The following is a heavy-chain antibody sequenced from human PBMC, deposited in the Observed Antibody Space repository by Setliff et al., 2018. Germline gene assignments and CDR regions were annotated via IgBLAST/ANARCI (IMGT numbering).Heavy chain of an antibody. V-gene: IGHV7-4-1*02. Sequence: ASVKVSCKTSGYTFTTYAISWMRQAPGQGLEWMGWINTNTGNPSYAQDFTGRFVFSLDTSVSTAYLQISSLKAEDTAVYYCARASRFGTIVYKGYYYMDVWGKGTTVTVSS. CDR2: INTNTGNP. CDR1: GYTFTTYA. CDR3: ARASRFGTIVYKGYYYMDV. J-gene: IGHJ6*03. D-gene: IGHD3-10*01.